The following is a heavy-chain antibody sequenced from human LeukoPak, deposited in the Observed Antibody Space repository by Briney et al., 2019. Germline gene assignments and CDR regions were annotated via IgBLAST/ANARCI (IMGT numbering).Heavy chain of an antibody. CDR2: INPNSGGT. CDR3: ARGYYGSGSYYTNYGMDV. CDR1: GYTFTGYY. V-gene: IGHV1-2*02. D-gene: IGHD3-10*01. Sequence: ASVKVSCKASGYTFTGYYMHWVRQAPGQGLEWMGWINPNSGGTNYAQKFQGRVTMTRDTSISTAYMELSRLRSDDTAVYYCARGYYGSGSYYTNYGMDVWGQGTTVTVSS. J-gene: IGHJ6*02.